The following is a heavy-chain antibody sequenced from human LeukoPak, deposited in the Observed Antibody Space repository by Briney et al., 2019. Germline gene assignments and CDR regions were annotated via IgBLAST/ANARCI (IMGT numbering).Heavy chain of an antibody. V-gene: IGHV4-38-2*02. J-gene: IGHJ4*02. Sequence: SETLSLTCTVSGYSISSGYYWGWLRQPPGKGLEWIGTIYHSGSTYYNPSLKSRLTMSSVTSENQFSLKLTSVTAADTAVYFCARTYIDWLLSGLDFWGQGSLVTVSS. CDR3: ARTYIDWLLSGLDF. CDR2: IYHSGST. D-gene: IGHD3-9*01. CDR1: GYSISSGYY.